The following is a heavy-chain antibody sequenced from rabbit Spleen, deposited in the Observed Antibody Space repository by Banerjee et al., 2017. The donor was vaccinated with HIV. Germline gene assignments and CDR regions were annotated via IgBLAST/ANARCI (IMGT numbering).Heavy chain of an antibody. CDR2: IYTGTGST. Sequence: QSLEESGGDLVKPGASLTLTCTASGFSFSSSYYMCWVRQAPGKGLEWIGCIYTGTGSTYYAGWAKGRFTISKTSSTTVTLEMTSLTGADTATYFCARQSYTGYGGSGYGFNLWGPGTLVTVS. J-gene: IGHJ4*01. CDR3: ARQSYTGYGGSGYGFNL. V-gene: IGHV1S40*01. D-gene: IGHD7-1*01. CDR1: GFSFSSSYY.